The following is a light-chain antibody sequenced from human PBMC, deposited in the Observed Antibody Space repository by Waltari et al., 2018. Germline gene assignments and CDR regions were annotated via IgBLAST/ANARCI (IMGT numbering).Light chain of an antibody. CDR1: SSDVGGYHY. CDR2: DVT. CDR3: SSYTSRSTLVV. V-gene: IGLV2-14*03. Sequence: QSALTQHASVSWSPGQSITISCTGTSSDVGGYHYVSWYQQHPGKAPKLMIYDVTNRPYGVSKRISGATSGNTASLAISGLQAEDEAHYDCSSYTSRSTLVVFGGWTKLTVL. J-gene: IGLJ2*01.